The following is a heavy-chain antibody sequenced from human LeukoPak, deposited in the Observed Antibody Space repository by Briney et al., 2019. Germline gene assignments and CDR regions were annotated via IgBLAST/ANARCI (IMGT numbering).Heavy chain of an antibody. V-gene: IGHV3-21*01. CDR1: GFTFSSYS. CDR2: ISSSSYI. CDR3: AREMVRGFYYMDV. D-gene: IGHD3-10*01. J-gene: IGHJ6*03. Sequence: PGGSLRLSCAASGFTFSSYSMNWVRQAPGKGLEWVSSISSSSYIYYADSVKGRFTISRDNAKNSLYLQMNSLRAEDTAVYYCAREMVRGFYYMDVWGKGTTVTISS.